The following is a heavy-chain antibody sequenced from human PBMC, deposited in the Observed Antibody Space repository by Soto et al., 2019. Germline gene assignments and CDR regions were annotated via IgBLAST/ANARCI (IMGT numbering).Heavy chain of an antibody. CDR1: GYTFTSYG. V-gene: IGHV1-18*01. J-gene: IGHJ4*02. D-gene: IGHD5-12*01. CDR3: ARDRGYSGYDYFDY. CDR2: ISAYNGNT. Sequence: ASVKVSCKASGYTFTSYGISWVRQAPGQGLEWMGWISAYNGNTKYSQKFQGRVTITRDTSASKAYMELSSLRSEDTAVYYCARDRGYSGYDYFDYWGQGTLVTVSS.